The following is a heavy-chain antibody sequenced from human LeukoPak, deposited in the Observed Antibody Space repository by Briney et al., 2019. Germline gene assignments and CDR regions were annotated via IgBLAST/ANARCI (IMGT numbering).Heavy chain of an antibody. V-gene: IGHV4-39*07. CDR3: ARDRRTWAVARPYFDY. CDR2: IYYSGST. J-gene: IGHJ4*02. Sequence: SETLSLTCTVSGGSISSSSYYWGWIRQPPGKGLEWIGSIYYSGSTYYNPSLKSRVTISVDTSKNQFSLKLSSVTAADTAVYYCARDRRTWAVARPYFDYWGQATLVTVSS. CDR1: GGSISSSSYY. D-gene: IGHD6-19*01.